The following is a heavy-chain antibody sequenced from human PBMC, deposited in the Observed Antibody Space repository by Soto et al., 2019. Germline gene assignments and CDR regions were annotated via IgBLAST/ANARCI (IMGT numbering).Heavy chain of an antibody. V-gene: IGHV4-59*01. CDR2: IYYSGST. CDR3: ARGSRLLYYYDSSGYTLFDY. Sequence: KPSETLSLTCTVSGGSISSYHWSWIRQPPGKGLEWMGYIYYSGSTNYNPSLKSRVTISVDTSKDQFSLKLSSVTAADTAVYYCARGSRLLYYYDSSGYTLFDYWGQGTLVTVSS. J-gene: IGHJ4*02. D-gene: IGHD3-22*01. CDR1: GGSISSYH.